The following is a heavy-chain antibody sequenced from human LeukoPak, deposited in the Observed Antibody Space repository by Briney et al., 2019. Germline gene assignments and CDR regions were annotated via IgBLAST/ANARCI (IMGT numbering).Heavy chain of an antibody. D-gene: IGHD5-12*01. CDR3: ARVYSGYDY. CDR2: IYYSGST. CDR1: GGSISSSSYY. J-gene: IGHJ4*02. V-gene: IGHV4-39*01. Sequence: PSETLSLTCTVSGGSISSSSYYWGWIRQPPGKGLEWIGSIYYSGSTYYNPSLKSRVTISVDTSKNQFSLKLSSVIAADTAVYYCARVYSGYDYWGQGTLVTVSS.